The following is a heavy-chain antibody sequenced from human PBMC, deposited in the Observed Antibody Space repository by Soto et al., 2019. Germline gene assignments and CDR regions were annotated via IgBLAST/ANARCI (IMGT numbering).Heavy chain of an antibody. Sequence: QVQLQESGPGLVKPSDTLSLTCVVSGYSLSSSHWWGWIRQPPGKGLEWIVYIYYSGSTFYNPSLKSRVTMSVDTSKNQFSLKLSSVTAVDTAVYYCARTYYYDGSGYSSNWYFDLWGRGTLVTVSS. CDR3: ARTYYYDGSGYSSNWYFDL. J-gene: IGHJ2*01. CDR2: IYYSGST. D-gene: IGHD3-22*01. V-gene: IGHV4-28*01. CDR1: GYSLSSSHW.